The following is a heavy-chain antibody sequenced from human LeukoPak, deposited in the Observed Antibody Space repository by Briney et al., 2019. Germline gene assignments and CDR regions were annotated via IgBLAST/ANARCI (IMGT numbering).Heavy chain of an antibody. V-gene: IGHV3-30*02. CDR2: TRFDGSNK. D-gene: IGHD3-10*01. CDR1: GFTVSSNY. CDR3: ARGGRRGLVVRGVPNWFDP. Sequence: GGSLRLSCAASGFTVSSNYMSWVRQAPGKGLDWVAFTRFDGSNKYYADSVKGRFTISRDNSKNTLYLQMNSLRAEDTAVYYCARGGRRGLVVRGVPNWFDPWGQGTLVTVSS. J-gene: IGHJ5*02.